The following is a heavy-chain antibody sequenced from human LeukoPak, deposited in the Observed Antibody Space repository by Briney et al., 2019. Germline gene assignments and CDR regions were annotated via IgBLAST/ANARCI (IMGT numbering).Heavy chain of an antibody. CDR3: ARYYFISGSEYPPNFHYYYMDV. Sequence: SETLSLTCTVSGASFNNYYWSWVRQPPGKGLEWIGHLFDTGRTEYSPSLKGRVAMSADRSRSRFSLKLTSVTAADTAVYYCARYYFISGSEYPPNFHYYYMDVWGKATTVAVSS. D-gene: IGHD3-10*01. V-gene: IGHV4-59*08. CDR1: GASFNNYY. CDR2: LFDTGRT. J-gene: IGHJ6*03.